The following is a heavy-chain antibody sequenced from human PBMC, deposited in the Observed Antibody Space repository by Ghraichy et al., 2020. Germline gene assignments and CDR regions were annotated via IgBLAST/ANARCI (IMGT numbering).Heavy chain of an antibody. CDR3: ARGIDGSPGVDY. CDR1: GFTFTNYW. V-gene: IGHV3-7*03. CDR2: INQDGSKK. J-gene: IGHJ4*02. D-gene: IGHD5-24*01. Sequence: GGSLRLSCAASGFTFTNYWINWVRQAPGKGLEWVATINQDGSKKYHVDSVKGRFTISRDNAKKSLYVEMNSLRAEDTAVYYCARGIDGSPGVDYWGQGTLVAVSS.